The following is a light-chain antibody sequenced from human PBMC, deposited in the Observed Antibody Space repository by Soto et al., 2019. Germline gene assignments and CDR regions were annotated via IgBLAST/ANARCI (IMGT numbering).Light chain of an antibody. CDR3: MQGTHWPPWT. CDR1: QSLLHSNGYNY. J-gene: IGKJ1*01. Sequence: DIVMTQSPLSLPVTPGEPASISCRSSQSLLHSNGYNYLDWYLQKPGQSPRRLIYEVSNRDSGVPDRFSGSGSGTDFTLTISRVEAEDVGVYYCMQGTHWPPWTFGQGTKVDIK. CDR2: EVS. V-gene: IGKV2-30*02.